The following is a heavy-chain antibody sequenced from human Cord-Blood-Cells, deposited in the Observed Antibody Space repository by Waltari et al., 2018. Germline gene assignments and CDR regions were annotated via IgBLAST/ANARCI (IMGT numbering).Heavy chain of an antibody. CDR2: SYYRWST. D-gene: IGHD2-15*01. V-gene: IGHV4-31*03. J-gene: IGHJ3*02. Sequence: QVQLQESGPGLVKPSQTLSLTCTVSGGSISSGGFYWSWILQHPGKGLEWIGYSYYRWSTCYNPSLKSRVTISVDTSKNQFSLKLSSVTAADTAVYYWARDSDSDAFDIWGQGTMVTVSS. CDR1: GGSISSGGFY. CDR3: ARDSDSDAFDI.